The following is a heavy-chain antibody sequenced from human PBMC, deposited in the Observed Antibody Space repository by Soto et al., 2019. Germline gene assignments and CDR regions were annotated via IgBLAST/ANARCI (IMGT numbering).Heavy chain of an antibody. J-gene: IGHJ4*02. Sequence: GGSLRLSCAAPGFTFNNAWVSWGRQAPGGGLEWVGRIKRNIDGGTTDYAAPVKGRFAISRDDSNSILYLQMNSLKSEGTAVYYCTTVDAVVLNWGQGILVTVSS. V-gene: IGHV3-15*01. CDR2: IKRNIDGGTT. CDR1: GFTFNNAW. CDR3: TTVDAVVLN. D-gene: IGHD6-19*01.